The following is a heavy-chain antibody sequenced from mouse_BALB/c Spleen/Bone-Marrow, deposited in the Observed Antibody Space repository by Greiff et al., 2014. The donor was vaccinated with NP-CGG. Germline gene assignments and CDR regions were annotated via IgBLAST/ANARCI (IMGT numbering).Heavy chain of an antibody. CDR2: IDPANGNT. J-gene: IGHJ3*01. CDR3: APYYYGSSQFAY. D-gene: IGHD1-1*01. V-gene: IGHV14-3*02. CDR1: GFNIKDTY. Sequence: DVKLQESGAELVKPGASVKLSCTASGFNIKDTYMHWVKQRPEQGLEWIGRIDPANGNTKYDPKFQGKATITADTSPNTAYLQLSSLTSEDTAVYYCAPYYYGSSQFAYWGQGTLVTVSA.